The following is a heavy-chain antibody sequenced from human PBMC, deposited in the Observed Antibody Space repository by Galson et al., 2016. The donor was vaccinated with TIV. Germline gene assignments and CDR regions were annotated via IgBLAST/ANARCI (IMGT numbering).Heavy chain of an antibody. J-gene: IGHJ4*02. CDR3: AKEVQRRLHY. Sequence: SLRLSCAASGFTFGSYDMYWVRQAPGKGLEWVALISYDGSEKSYGGSVKGRFTVSRHNYRNTLYLDMSNLRAQDTGVYYCAKEVQRRLHYWGQGALSPSPQ. CDR1: GFTFGSYD. D-gene: IGHD1-1*01. CDR2: ISYDGSEK. V-gene: IGHV3-30*18.